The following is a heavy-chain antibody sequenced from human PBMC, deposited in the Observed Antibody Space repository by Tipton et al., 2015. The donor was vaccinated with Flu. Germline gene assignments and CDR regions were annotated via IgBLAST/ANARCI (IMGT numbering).Heavy chain of an antibody. CDR1: GFTFDDYA. CDR3: ARGIVAAGTDSYCMDV. J-gene: IGHJ6*03. CDR2: INWSGNTI. D-gene: IGHD6-13*01. Sequence: SLRLSCAASGFTFDDYAMHWVRQPPGKGLEWVSGINWSGNTINYAGSVKGRFTISRDNVKNSLYLQMNSLRPEDTALYYCARGIVAAGTDSYCMDVWGRGAAITVSS. V-gene: IGHV3-9*01.